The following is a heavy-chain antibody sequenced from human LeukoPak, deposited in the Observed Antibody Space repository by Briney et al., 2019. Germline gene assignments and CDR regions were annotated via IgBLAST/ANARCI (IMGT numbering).Heavy chain of an antibody. CDR1: GFTFSSYG. J-gene: IGHJ4*02. V-gene: IGHV3-30*18. CDR3: AKKSSYSFDY. D-gene: IGHD1-7*01. Sequence: GGSLRLSCAASGFTFSSYGMHRVRQAPGKGLEWVAVISYDGSNKYYADSVKGRFTISRDNSKNTLYLQMNSLRAEDTAVYYCAKKSSYSFDYWGQGTLVTVSS. CDR2: ISYDGSNK.